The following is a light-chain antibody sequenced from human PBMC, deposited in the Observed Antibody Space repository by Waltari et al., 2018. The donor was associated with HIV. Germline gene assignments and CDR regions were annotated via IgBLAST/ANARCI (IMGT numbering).Light chain of an antibody. CDR1: SSDVGGYNY. J-gene: IGLJ3*02. CDR3: SSYTSSSTWV. V-gene: IGLV2-14*03. Sequence: QSALTQPASVSGSPGQSITISCTGTSSDVGGYNYVSWYQQHPGKAPKLMIYDVTNRPSGVSNRFSGSKSGNTASLTISGLQLEDEADYCCSSYTSSSTWVFGGGTKLTVL. CDR2: DVT.